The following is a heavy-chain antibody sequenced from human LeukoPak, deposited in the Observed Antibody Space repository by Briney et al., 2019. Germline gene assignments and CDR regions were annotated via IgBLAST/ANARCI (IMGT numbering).Heavy chain of an antibody. CDR3: ARGILWWRSNRNWFDP. Sequence: SETLSLTCAVYGGSFSGYYWSWIRQPPGKGLEWIGEINHSGSTDYNPSLKSRVTISVDTSKNQFSLKLSSVTAADTAVYYCARGILWWRSNRNWFDPWGQGTLVTVSS. D-gene: IGHD2-21*01. V-gene: IGHV4-34*01. J-gene: IGHJ5*02. CDR1: GGSFSGYY. CDR2: INHSGST.